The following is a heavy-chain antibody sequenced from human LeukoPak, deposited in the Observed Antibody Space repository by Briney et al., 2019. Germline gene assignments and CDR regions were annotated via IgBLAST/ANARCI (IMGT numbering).Heavy chain of an antibody. CDR3: ARRVIVDFNYYYMDI. V-gene: IGHV1-8*01. D-gene: IGHD2-21*01. Sequence: GASVKVSCKASGYTFTVYDINWVRQATGQGLEWMGWTNPSSGNTGYAQKFQGRVSMTRDTSISAAYMELSSLKSEDTAVYFCARRVIVDFNYYYMDIWGKGTTVTVSS. CDR2: TNPSSGNT. CDR1: GYTFTVYD. J-gene: IGHJ6*03.